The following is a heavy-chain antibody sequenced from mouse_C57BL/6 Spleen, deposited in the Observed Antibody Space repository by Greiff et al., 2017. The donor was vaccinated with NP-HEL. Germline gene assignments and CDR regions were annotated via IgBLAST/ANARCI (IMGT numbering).Heavy chain of an antibody. V-gene: IGHV1-81*01. CDR3: ASNIYYDYDGGFAY. D-gene: IGHD2-4*01. J-gene: IGHJ3*01. Sequence: VQLQQSGAELARPGASVKLSCKASGYTFTSYGISWVKQRTGQGLEWIGEIYPRSGNTYYNEKFKGKATLTADKSSSTAYMELRSLTSEDSAVYFCASNIYYDYDGGFAYWGQGTLVTVSA. CDR2: IYPRSGNT. CDR1: GYTFTSYG.